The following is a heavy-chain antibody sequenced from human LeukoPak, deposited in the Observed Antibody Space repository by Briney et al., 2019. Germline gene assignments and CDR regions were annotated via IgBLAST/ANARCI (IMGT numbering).Heavy chain of an antibody. CDR2: IWYDGSNK. CDR1: GFDFRRSW. V-gene: IGHV3-33*08. J-gene: IGHJ3*02. CDR3: ARGAGFADAFDI. Sequence: GGSLRLSCAASGFDFRRSWMSWVRQAPGKGLEWVAVIWYDGSNKYYADSVKGRFTISRDNSKNTLYLQMNSLRAEDTAVYYCARGAGFADAFDIWGQGTMVTVSS.